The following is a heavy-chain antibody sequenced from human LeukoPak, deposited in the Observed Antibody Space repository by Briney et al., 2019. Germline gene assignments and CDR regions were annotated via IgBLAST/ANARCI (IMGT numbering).Heavy chain of an antibody. Sequence: GGSLRLSCAASGFTFSTYAMSWVRQAPGNGLEWVSAIGDTTYYADSVKGRFTISRDNSKNTLYLQMNNLRAEDAAIYYCAKAYAFVGANYFDYWGQGTLVTVSS. CDR2: IGDTT. CDR3: AKAYAFVGANYFDY. CDR1: GFTFSTYA. D-gene: IGHD1-26*01. V-gene: IGHV3-23*01. J-gene: IGHJ4*02.